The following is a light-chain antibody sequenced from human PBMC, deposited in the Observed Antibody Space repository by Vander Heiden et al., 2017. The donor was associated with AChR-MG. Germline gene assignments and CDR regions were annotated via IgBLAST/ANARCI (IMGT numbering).Light chain of an antibody. CDR1: QSSSSY. Sequence: DIQTTQSPSSLSASVGDRVTITCRASQSSSSYLNWYQQKPGKAPKLLIYAASSLQSGVPARFSGSGSGTDFTLTISSLQPEDFATYYCQQSYSTPPITFGQGTRLEIK. V-gene: IGKV1-39*01. CDR2: AAS. J-gene: IGKJ5*01. CDR3: QQSYSTPPIT.